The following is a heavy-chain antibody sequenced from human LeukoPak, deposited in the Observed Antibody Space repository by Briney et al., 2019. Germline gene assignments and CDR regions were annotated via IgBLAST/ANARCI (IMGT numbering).Heavy chain of an antibody. CDR2: ISYDGGYK. Sequence: GRSLRLSCAASGFTFSSYGMHWVRQAPGKGLDWVAVISYDGGYKYYADSVKGRFTISRDNSKNTLYLQMNSLRAEDTAVYYCAKDRYSGYVGLFDYWGQGTLVTVSS. V-gene: IGHV3-30*18. CDR1: GFTFSSYG. J-gene: IGHJ4*02. D-gene: IGHD5-12*01. CDR3: AKDRYSGYVGLFDY.